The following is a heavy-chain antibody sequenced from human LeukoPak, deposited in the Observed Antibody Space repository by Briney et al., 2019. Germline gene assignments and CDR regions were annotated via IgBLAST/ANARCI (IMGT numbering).Heavy chain of an antibody. CDR3: AKDRSAVRGAPEYFDY. D-gene: IGHD3-10*01. CDR1: GFTFSNYG. V-gene: IGHV3-30*02. CDR2: IRYDGSNK. J-gene: IGHJ4*02. Sequence: PGGSLRLSCAASGFTFSNYGMHWVRQAPGKGLEWVAFIRYDGSNKYYADSVKGRFTISRDNSKNTLYLQMNSLRADGTAVYYCAKDRSAVRGAPEYFDYWGQGTLVTVSS.